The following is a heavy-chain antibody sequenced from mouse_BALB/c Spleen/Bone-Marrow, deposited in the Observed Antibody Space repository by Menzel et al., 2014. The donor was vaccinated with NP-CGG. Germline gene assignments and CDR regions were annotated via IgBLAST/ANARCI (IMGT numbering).Heavy chain of an antibody. Sequence: VQLQQSGAELVKPGASVKLTCTGSGFNIKDTYMHWVKQRPEQGLEWIGRIDAANGNSKYDPKFQGKATITADTSSNTGYLQLSSLTSEVTAVYYCARYGYWGQGTSVTVSS. CDR3: ARYGY. CDR1: GFNIKDTY. V-gene: IGHV14-3*02. J-gene: IGHJ4*01. D-gene: IGHD1-1*02. CDR2: IDAANGNS.